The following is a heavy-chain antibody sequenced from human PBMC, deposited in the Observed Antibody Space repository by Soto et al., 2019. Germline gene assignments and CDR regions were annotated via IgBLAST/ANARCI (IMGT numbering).Heavy chain of an antibody. D-gene: IGHD5-12*01. J-gene: IGHJ4*02. CDR3: ARGYIVATITGGAHDY. Sequence: QVQLQESGPGLVKPSQTLCLTCTVSGGSISSGGYYWSWIRQHPGKGLEWIGYIYYSGSTYYNPSLKSRVTISVDTSKNQFSLKLSSVTAADTAVYYCARGYIVATITGGAHDYWGQGTLVTVSS. V-gene: IGHV4-31*03. CDR2: IYYSGST. CDR1: GGSISSGGYY.